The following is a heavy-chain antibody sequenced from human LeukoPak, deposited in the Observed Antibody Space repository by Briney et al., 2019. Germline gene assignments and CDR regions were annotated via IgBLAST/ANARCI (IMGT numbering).Heavy chain of an antibody. J-gene: IGHJ4*02. D-gene: IGHD3-22*01. CDR2: ISSSSSYI. V-gene: IGHV3-21*01. Sequence: GRSLRLSCAASGFTFSSYSMNWVRQAPGKGLEWVSSISSSSSYIYYADSVKGRFTISRDNAKNSLYLQMNSLRAEDTAVYYCARDLIVVGPVDYWGQGTLVTVSS. CDR3: ARDLIVVGPVDY. CDR1: GFTFSSYS.